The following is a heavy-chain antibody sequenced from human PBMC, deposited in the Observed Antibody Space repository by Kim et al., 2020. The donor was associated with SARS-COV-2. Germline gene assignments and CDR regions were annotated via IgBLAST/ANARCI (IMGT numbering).Heavy chain of an antibody. CDR3: ATVPAAQSYNWFDP. CDR2: ISYDGSNK. Sequence: GGSLRLSCAASGFTFSSYAMHWVRQAPGKGLEWVAVISYDGSNKYYADSVKGRFTISRDNSKNTLYLQMNSLRAEDTAVYYCATVPAAQSYNWFDPWGQGTLVTVSS. D-gene: IGHD2-2*01. V-gene: IGHV3-30-3*01. J-gene: IGHJ5*02. CDR1: GFTFSSYA.